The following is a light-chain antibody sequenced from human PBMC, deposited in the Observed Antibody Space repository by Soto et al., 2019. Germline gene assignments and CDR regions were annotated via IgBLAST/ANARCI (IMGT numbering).Light chain of an antibody. CDR1: SSDVGSYNL. CDR3: CSYVGSITYV. V-gene: IGLV2-23*01. CDR2: EDT. J-gene: IGLJ1*01. Sequence: QSVLTQPASVSGSPGQSITISCTGSSSDVGSYNLVSWYQQHPGRAPKLILYEDTKRPSGVSNRFSGSKSGNTASLAISGLQAEDEADYYCCSYVGSITYVFXTGTKVTVL.